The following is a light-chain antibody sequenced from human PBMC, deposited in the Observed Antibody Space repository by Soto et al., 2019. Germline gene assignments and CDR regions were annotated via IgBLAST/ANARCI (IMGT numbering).Light chain of an antibody. Sequence: PGTLSLSPGERATLSCRASQSVRSRYLAWYQQKPGQAPRLLISGASSRATGIPDRFSGSGSGTDFTLTVSRLEPEDFALYYCQQYGNSPITFGQGTRLEIK. V-gene: IGKV3-20*01. J-gene: IGKJ5*01. CDR2: GAS. CDR3: QQYGNSPIT. CDR1: QSVRSRY.